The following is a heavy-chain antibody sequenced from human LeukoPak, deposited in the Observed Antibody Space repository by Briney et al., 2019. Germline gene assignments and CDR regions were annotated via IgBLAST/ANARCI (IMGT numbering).Heavy chain of an antibody. V-gene: IGHV3-30*02. CDR2: IRYDGSNK. CDR1: GFTFSSYG. Sequence: PGGSLRLSCAASGFTFSSYGMHWVRQAPGKGLEWVAFIRYDGSNKYYADSVKGRFTISRDNSKNTLYLQMNSLRAEDTAVYYCAKATLDTAYCGGDCYPDVWGRGTTVTVSS. D-gene: IGHD2-21*02. J-gene: IGHJ6*04. CDR3: AKATLDTAYCGGDCYPDV.